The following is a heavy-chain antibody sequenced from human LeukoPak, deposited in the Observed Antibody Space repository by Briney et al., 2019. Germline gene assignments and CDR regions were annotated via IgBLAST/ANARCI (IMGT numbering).Heavy chain of an antibody. CDR1: GFTFSSYA. D-gene: IGHD3-22*01. CDR3: AKLTYYYDSSGYSNKYYFDY. J-gene: IGHJ4*02. CDR2: ISGSGGST. Sequence: GGSLRLSCAASGFTFSSYAMSWVRQAPGKGLEWVSVISGSGGSTYYADSVKGRFTISRDNSKNTLYLQMNSLRAEDTAVYYCAKLTYYYDSSGYSNKYYFDYWGQGTLVTVSS. V-gene: IGHV3-23*01.